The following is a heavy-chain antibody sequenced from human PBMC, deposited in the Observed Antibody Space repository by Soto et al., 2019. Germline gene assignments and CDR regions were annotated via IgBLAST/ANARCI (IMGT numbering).Heavy chain of an antibody. D-gene: IGHD3-3*01. J-gene: IGHJ4*02. CDR2: ISAYNGNT. V-gene: IGHV1-18*01. Sequence: QVQLVQSGAEVKKPGASVKVSCKASGYTFTSYGISWVRQAPGQGLEWMGWISAYNGNTNYAEKLQGRVTMTTDTSTSTAHMELRSLRSDDTAVYYCASDRRPGYDFWSGYHHYYFDYWGQGTLVTVSS. CDR3: ASDRRPGYDFWSGYHHYYFDY. CDR1: GYTFTSYG.